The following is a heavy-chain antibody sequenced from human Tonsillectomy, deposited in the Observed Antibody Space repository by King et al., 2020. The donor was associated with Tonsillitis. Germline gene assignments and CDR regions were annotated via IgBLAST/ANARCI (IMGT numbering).Heavy chain of an antibody. CDR3: ARDRCGGDCYCPGY. V-gene: IGHV3-33*08. CDR1: GFTFSNYG. Sequence: VKLVESGGGVVQPGRSLRLSCAASGFTFSNYGMHWVRQAPGKGLEWVAVMWYDGSHKDYADSVKGRFTISRDNSKNTLYLQMNSLRAEDTAVYYCARDRCGGDCYCPGYWGQGTLVTVSS. D-gene: IGHD2-21*02. CDR2: MWYDGSHK. J-gene: IGHJ4*02.